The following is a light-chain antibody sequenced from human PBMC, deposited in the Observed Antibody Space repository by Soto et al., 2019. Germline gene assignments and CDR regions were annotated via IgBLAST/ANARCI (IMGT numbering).Light chain of an antibody. CDR1: QSVSSSY. CDR2: GAS. CDR3: QQYGSSPRT. J-gene: IGKJ1*01. Sequence: EIVLTQSPGTLSLSPGGRATLSCRARQSVSSSYLAWYQQKPGQAPRLLIYGASSRATGIPDRFSGSGSGTDFTLTISRLEPEDFAVYYCQQYGSSPRTFGQGTKVDIK. V-gene: IGKV3-20*01.